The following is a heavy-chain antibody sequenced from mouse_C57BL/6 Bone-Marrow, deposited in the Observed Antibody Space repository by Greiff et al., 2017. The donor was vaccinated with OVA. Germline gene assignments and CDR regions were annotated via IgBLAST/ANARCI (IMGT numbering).Heavy chain of an antibody. Sequence: LMESGASVKISCKASGYAFSSYWMNWVKQRPGKGLEWIGQIYPGDGDTNYNGKFKGKATLTADKSSSTAYMQLSSLTSEDSAVYFCAKAEALQLGPFGYWGQGTTLTVSS. CDR2: IYPGDGDT. CDR1: GYAFSSYW. V-gene: IGHV1-80*01. J-gene: IGHJ2*01. D-gene: IGHD4-1*02. CDR3: AKAEALQLGPFGY.